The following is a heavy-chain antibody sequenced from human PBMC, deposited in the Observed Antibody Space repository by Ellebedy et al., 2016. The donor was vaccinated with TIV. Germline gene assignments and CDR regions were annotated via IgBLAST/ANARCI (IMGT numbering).Heavy chain of an antibody. J-gene: IGHJ4*02. CDR3: ARQREGYNFHYFDS. CDR1: GFTFSRTA. CDR2: ISGSGVTT. Sequence: LSLTXXASGFTFSRTAMSWVRQAPGKGLEWVSVISGSGVTTDYADSVKGRFTISRDNSKNTLILQMNSLRAEDTAEYYCARQREGYNFHYFDSWGQGTLVTVSS. V-gene: IGHV3-23*01. D-gene: IGHD5-24*01.